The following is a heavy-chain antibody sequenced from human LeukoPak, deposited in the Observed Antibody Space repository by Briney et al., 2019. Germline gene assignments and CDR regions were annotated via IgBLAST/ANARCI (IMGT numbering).Heavy chain of an antibody. CDR3: ARVGRYYYDSSGYY. CDR1: GGSISSSSYY. D-gene: IGHD3-22*01. V-gene: IGHV4-39*07. Sequence: SETLSLTCTVSGGSISSSSYYWGGIRQPPGKGLEWIGSIYYSGSTYYNPSLKSRVTISVDTSKNQFSLKLSSVTAADTAVYYCARVGRYYYDSSGYYWGQGTLVTVSS. CDR2: IYYSGST. J-gene: IGHJ4*02.